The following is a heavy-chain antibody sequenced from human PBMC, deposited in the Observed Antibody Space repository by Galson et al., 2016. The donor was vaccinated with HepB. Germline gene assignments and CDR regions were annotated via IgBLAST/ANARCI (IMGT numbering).Heavy chain of an antibody. D-gene: IGHD3-10*01. Sequence: SLRLSCAASGFIFNNYWMHWVRQAPGKGLVWVSRINSDGGSKDYADSVTGRFTISRDNAKNTLYLQMNSLRDEDTAVYFCARGGGKPGISYGLDVWGQGTTVTVSS. CDR2: INSDGGSK. V-gene: IGHV3-74*01. CDR1: GFIFNNYW. J-gene: IGHJ6*02. CDR3: ARGGGKPGISYGLDV.